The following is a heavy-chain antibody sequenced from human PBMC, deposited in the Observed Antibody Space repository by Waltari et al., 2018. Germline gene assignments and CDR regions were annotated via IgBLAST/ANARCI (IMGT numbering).Heavy chain of an antibody. CDR1: GDSVSSKTAA. CDR2: TYYRSRWYN. V-gene: IGHV6-1*01. Sequence: QVQLQQSGPGLVKPSQTLSLTCAISGDSVSSKTAAWNWIRQAPTRGLEWLERTYYRSRWYNNYAVSVKSRIPIHQDTPENQFSLQLSSVTPEDTAVYYCARDPPDGYTYFDYWGQGTLVTVSS. D-gene: IGHD3-16*01. CDR3: ARDPPDGYTYFDY. J-gene: IGHJ4*02.